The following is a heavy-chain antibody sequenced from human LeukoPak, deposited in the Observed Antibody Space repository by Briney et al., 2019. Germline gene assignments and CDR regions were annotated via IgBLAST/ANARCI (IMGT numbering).Heavy chain of an antibody. Sequence: GGSLRLSCAASGFTFDDYAMHWVRQAPGKGLEWVSGISWNSGSIGYADSVKGRFTISRDNAKNSLYLQMNSLRDEDTAVYYCARGPFYDFWGGYYKTIDYWGQGTLVTVSS. CDR3: ARGPFYDFWGGYYKTIDY. CDR1: GFTFDDYA. J-gene: IGHJ4*02. D-gene: IGHD3-3*01. CDR2: ISWNSGSI. V-gene: IGHV3-9*01.